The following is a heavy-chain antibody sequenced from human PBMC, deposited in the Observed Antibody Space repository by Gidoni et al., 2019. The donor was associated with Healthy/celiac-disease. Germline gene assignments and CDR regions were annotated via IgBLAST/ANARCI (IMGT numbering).Heavy chain of an antibody. CDR3: AKDVAAELPYYFDY. CDR1: GFTFDDYA. V-gene: IGHV3-9*01. Sequence: EVQLVESGGGLVQHGRSLRLSCAASGFTFDDYAMHWVRQAPGKGLEWVSGISWNSGSIGYADSVKGRFTISRDNAKNSLYLQMNSLRAEDTALYYCAKDVAAELPYYFDYWGQGTLVTVSS. CDR2: ISWNSGSI. D-gene: IGHD6-19*01. J-gene: IGHJ4*02.